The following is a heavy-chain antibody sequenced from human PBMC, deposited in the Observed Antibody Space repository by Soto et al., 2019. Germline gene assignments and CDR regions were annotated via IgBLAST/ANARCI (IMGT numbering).Heavy chain of an antibody. V-gene: IGHV3-53*01. Sequence: PVGSLRLSCAASGFTVSSNYMSWVRQAPGKGLEWVSVIYSGGSTYYADSVKGRFTISRDNSKNTLYLQMNSLRAEGTAVYYCARRYYDFWSGSWTAFDIWGQGTMVTVSS. J-gene: IGHJ3*02. CDR2: IYSGGST. CDR3: ARRYYDFWSGSWTAFDI. CDR1: GFTVSSNY. D-gene: IGHD3-3*01.